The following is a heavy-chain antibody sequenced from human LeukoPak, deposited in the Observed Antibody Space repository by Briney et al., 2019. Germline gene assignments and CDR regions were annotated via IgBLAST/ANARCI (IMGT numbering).Heavy chain of an antibody. CDR3: ARGLGGVALYYFDH. V-gene: IGHV5-51*01. CDR2: IYPGDSDT. D-gene: IGHD3-3*01. J-gene: IGHJ4*02. CDR1: GYTFPTYW. Sequence: GESLKISCKGSGYTFPTYWIAWVRQMPGKGLEWMGIIYPGDSDTTYSPSFQGQVTISADKSISTAYLQWSSLKASDTAMYYCARGLGGVALYYFDHWGQGTLVTVSS.